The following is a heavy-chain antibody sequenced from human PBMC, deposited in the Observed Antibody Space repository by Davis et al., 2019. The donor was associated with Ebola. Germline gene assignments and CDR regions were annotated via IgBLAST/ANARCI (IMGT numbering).Heavy chain of an antibody. D-gene: IGHD2-15*01. Sequence: ASVKVSCNASGYTFTSYYMHWVRQAPGQGLEWMRIINPSGSSTRYAQKLQGRVTMTRDTSTSTVYMELSSLRSEDTAVYYCARDQIVVVVAATSPYYYYGMDVWGKGTTVTVSS. V-gene: IGHV1-46*01. CDR2: INPSGSST. CDR1: GYTFTSYY. CDR3: ARDQIVVVVAATSPYYYYGMDV. J-gene: IGHJ6*04.